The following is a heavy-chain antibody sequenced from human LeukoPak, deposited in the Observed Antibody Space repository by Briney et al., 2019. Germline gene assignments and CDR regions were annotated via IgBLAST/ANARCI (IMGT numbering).Heavy chain of an antibody. V-gene: IGHV1-2*06. D-gene: IGHD3-22*01. J-gene: IGHJ4*02. CDR2: INPNSGGT. CDR1: GYTFTGYY. Sequence: GASVKVSCKASGYTFTGYYMHWVRQAPGQGLEWMGRINPNSGGTNYAQKFQGRVTMTRDTSINTAYMDLSRLRSDDTAVYYCARGRNSVYYFNVVAPSYFDYWGQGTLVTVPS. CDR3: ARGRNSVYYFNVVAPSYFDY.